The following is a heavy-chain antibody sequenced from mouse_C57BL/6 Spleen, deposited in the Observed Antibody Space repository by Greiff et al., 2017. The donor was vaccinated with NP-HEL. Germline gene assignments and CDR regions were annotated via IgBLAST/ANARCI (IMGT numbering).Heavy chain of an antibody. J-gene: IGHJ3*01. CDR1: GYTFTSYN. Sequence: QVQLQHSGAELVRPGASVKMSCKASGYTFTSYNMHWVKQTPRQSLEWIGAIYPGNGDTYYNQKFKGKATLTVDKSSSTDYMQLSSLTSEDSAVYFCARSRGTTVVAPFAYWGQGTLVTVSA. CDR2: IYPGNGDT. V-gene: IGHV1-12*01. CDR3: ARSRGTTVVAPFAY. D-gene: IGHD1-1*01.